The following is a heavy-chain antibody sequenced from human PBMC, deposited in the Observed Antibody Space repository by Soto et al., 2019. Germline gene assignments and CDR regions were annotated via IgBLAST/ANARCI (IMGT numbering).Heavy chain of an antibody. CDR3: ARDCSSTSCRYYYYYYGMDV. CDR2: ISAYNGNT. Sequence: ASVNVSCKASCYTFTSYGISWVRQAPLQVLELMGWISAYNGNTNYAQKLQGRVTMTTDTSTSTAYMELRSLRSDDTAVYYCARDCSSTSCRYYYYYYGMDVWGQGTTVTVSS. D-gene: IGHD2-2*01. CDR1: CYTFTSYG. V-gene: IGHV1-18*01. J-gene: IGHJ6*02.